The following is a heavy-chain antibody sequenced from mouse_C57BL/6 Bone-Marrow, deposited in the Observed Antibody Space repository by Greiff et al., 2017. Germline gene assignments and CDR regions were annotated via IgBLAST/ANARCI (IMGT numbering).Heavy chain of an antibody. D-gene: IGHD2-4*01. Sequence: QVQLQQSGAELMKPGASVKLSCKATGYTFTGYWIEWVKQRPGHGLEWIGEILPGSGSTNYNEKFKGKATFTADTSSTTAYMQLSSLTTEDSAIYYCARGGSDYDGAYWGQGTLVTVSA. CDR1: GYTFTGYW. V-gene: IGHV1-9*01. CDR3: ARGGSDYDGAY. J-gene: IGHJ3*01. CDR2: ILPGSGST.